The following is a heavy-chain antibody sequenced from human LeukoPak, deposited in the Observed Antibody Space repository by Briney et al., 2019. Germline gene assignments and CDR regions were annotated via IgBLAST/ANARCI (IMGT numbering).Heavy chain of an antibody. CDR3: ARGGYEYYFDY. CDR1: GRSISSYY. CDR2: IYYIGST. Sequence: SETLSLTCTVSGRSISSYYWSWIRQPPRKGLEWIGYIYYIGSTNYNPSLKSRFTISVDASKTQFSLKLSSVTAADTAVYYCARGGYEYYFDYWGQGTLVTVSS. J-gene: IGHJ4*02. D-gene: IGHD5-12*01. V-gene: IGHV4-59*01.